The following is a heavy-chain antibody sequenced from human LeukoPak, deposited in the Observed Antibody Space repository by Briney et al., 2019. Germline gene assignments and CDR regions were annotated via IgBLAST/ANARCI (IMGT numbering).Heavy chain of an antibody. CDR2: ISGSDGST. D-gene: IGHD6-13*01. CDR3: ARDDDYSSSWTYYYYGMDV. CDR1: GFTFSSYA. Sequence: GGSLRLSCAASGFTFSSYAMSWVRQAPGKGLEWVSAISGSDGSTYYADSVKGRFTISRDNSKNTLFLQMNSLRAEDTAVYYCARDDDYSSSWTYYYYGMDVWGQGTTVTVSS. V-gene: IGHV3-23*01. J-gene: IGHJ6*02.